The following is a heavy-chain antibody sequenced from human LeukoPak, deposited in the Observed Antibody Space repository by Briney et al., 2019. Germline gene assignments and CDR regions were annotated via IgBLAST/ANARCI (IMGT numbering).Heavy chain of an antibody. Sequence: GRSLRLSCAASGFTFSSYGMHWVRQAPGKGLEWVAVISYDGSDKYYADSVKGRFTISRDNAKNSLYLQMNSLRAEDTAVYYCARDVNGGFDYWGQGTLVTVSS. V-gene: IGHV3-30*03. CDR1: GFTFSSYG. CDR2: ISYDGSDK. CDR3: ARDVNGGFDY. D-gene: IGHD2-8*01. J-gene: IGHJ4*02.